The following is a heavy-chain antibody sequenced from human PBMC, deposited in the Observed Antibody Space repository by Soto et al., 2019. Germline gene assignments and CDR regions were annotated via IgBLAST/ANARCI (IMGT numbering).Heavy chain of an antibody. CDR1: GGSFSNYY. V-gene: IGHV4-34*01. Sequence: QVHLQQWGAGLLKPSETLSLTCAVYGGSFSNYYWTWIRQPPGKGLEWIGEINHGGSTNKNPSLKSRVTISVDTSKNQFSLNLRSVNAADTAVYYCARVSGGYYDSWGQGTLVTVSS. CDR2: INHGGST. D-gene: IGHD2-15*01. J-gene: IGHJ4*02. CDR3: ARVSGGYYDS.